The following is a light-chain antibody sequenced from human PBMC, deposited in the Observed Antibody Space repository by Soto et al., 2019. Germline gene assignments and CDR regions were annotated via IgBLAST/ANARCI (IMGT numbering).Light chain of an antibody. V-gene: IGLV2-14*01. CDR1: TGDVGAYNY. CDR2: EVS. CDR3: TSYTRSSTYV. Sequence: QSGLTQAASVSGSPGQSITISCTGTTGDVGAYNYVSWYQQHPGKAPKLMIYEVSNRPSGVSNRFSGSKSVNTASLTISGLQAEDEADYYCTSYTRSSTYVIGTGTKVTVL. J-gene: IGLJ1*01.